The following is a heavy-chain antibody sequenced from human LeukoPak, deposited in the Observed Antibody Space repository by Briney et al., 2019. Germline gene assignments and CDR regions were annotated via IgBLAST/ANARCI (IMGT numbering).Heavy chain of an antibody. D-gene: IGHD5-24*01. J-gene: IGHJ4*02. V-gene: IGHV3-64*01. CDR1: GFTFSSYA. CDR3: AREFPSPDKRPC. Sequence: GGSLRLSCAASGFTFSSYAMHWVRQAPGKGLEYVSAISSNGGISYSANSVKGRCTISRDNSKNTLYLQVGSLRDEDMAVYYCAREFPSPDKRPCWGQGTLVTVSS. CDR2: ISSNGGIS.